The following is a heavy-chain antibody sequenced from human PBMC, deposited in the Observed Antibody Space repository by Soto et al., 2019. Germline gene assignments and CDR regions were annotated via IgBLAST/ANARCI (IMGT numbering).Heavy chain of an antibody. D-gene: IGHD3-22*01. J-gene: IGHJ3*02. Sequence: RWSXRLSCAASGVSCIIYYIHLFRQATGKGLEFVSAIGTACDTYYPGSVKVRFTISRENAKNSLYLQMNSLGAGETAVYYCARGPNKRNSSRNRYDFDIWGPGTMV. CDR2: IGTACDT. V-gene: IGHV3-13*01. CDR3: ARGPNKRNSSRNRYDFDI. CDR1: GVSCIIYY.